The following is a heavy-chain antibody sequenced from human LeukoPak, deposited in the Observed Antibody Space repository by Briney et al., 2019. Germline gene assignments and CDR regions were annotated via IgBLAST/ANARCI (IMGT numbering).Heavy chain of an antibody. V-gene: IGHV4-38-2*01. CDR3: ARVTYVDDMLYQYFDY. CDR1: SYSISSGSY. Sequence: PAETLSLTCAVSSYSISSGSYWGWIRQSPGKGLEWVGSIFHSGNSYYNPSLKSRLTMSVDTSKNQFSLKLTSVTAADTALYYCARVTYVDDMLYQYFDYWGQGILVTVSS. D-gene: IGHD4-17*01. CDR2: IFHSGNS. J-gene: IGHJ4*02.